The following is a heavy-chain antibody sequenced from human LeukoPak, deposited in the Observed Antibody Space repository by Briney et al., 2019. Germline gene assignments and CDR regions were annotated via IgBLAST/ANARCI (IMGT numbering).Heavy chain of an antibody. CDR2: ISGSGDAT. J-gene: IGHJ4*02. CDR1: GFTFTDYA. Sequence: QPGGSLRLSCAASGFTFTDYALNWVRPAPGKGLEWVSSISGSGDATNYADSVKGRFAISRDNSKNTLFLQMDSLRAEDTAVYYCGSSSPWQNYYMYYFDSWGQGVLVTVSS. V-gene: IGHV3-23*01. D-gene: IGHD3-10*01. CDR3: GSSSPWQNYYMYYFDS.